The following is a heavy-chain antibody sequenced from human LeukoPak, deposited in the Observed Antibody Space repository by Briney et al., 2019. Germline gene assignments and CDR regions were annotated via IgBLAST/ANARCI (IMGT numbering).Heavy chain of an antibody. V-gene: IGHV3-21*04. Sequence: GGSLRLSCAASGFTFSSYSMNWVRQAPGKGLEWVSSISSSSSYIYYADSVKGRFTISRDNAKNSLYLQMNSLRAEDTAVYYCASPKAVLRYFDWLPLDYWGQGTLVTVSS. CDR1: GFTFSSYS. J-gene: IGHJ4*02. CDR2: ISSSSSYI. CDR3: ASPKAVLRYFDWLPLDY. D-gene: IGHD3-9*01.